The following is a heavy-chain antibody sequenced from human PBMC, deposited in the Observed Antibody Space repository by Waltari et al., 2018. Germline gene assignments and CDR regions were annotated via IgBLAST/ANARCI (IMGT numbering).Heavy chain of an antibody. CDR3: ARDPLIGSVHGMDV. Sequence: VQLVESGGGLVQPGGSLRLSCAASGFTFNIYTMNWVRRAPGKGLEWISYISSQSTTIYYADSVNDRFTISRDNAKNSLYLQMNSLRAEDTAVYYCARDPLIGSVHGMDVWGQGTTVTVSS. CDR1: GFTFNIYT. D-gene: IGHD1-20*01. CDR2: ISSQSTTI. J-gene: IGHJ6*02. V-gene: IGHV3-48*01.